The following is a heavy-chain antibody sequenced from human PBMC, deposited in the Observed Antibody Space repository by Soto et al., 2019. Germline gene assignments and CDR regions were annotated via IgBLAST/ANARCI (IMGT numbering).Heavy chain of an antibody. V-gene: IGHV3-30-3*01. Sequence: PRGSLRLSCAASGFTFSSYAMHWVRQAPGKGLEWVAVIPYDGSNKYYADSVKGRFTISRDNSKNTLYLQMNSLRAEDTAVYYCARDSSLFSLDYWGQGTLVTVSS. CDR3: ARDSSLFSLDY. CDR1: GFTFSSYA. CDR2: IPYDGSNK. J-gene: IGHJ4*02. D-gene: IGHD3-9*01.